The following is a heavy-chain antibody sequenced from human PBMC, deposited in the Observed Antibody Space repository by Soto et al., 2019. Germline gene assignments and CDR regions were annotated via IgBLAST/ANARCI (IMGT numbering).Heavy chain of an antibody. D-gene: IGHD1-7*01. Sequence: GGSLRLSCAGSGFTLSDHYIDWVRQAPGKGLEWVGRSRDKAQGYSTAYAASVKGRFTTSRDESKNSVYLQMNRRGTSTNYVDSVRGRFSTSRDSTRNSLYLNMDSLRVEDTATYYCVRGTPTPGLDIWGRGTTVTVSS. CDR2: SRDKAQGYST. CDR1: GFTLSDHY. J-gene: IGHJ6*02. CDR3: RGRFSTSRDSTRNSLYLNMDSLRVEDTATYYCVRGTPTPGLDI. V-gene: IGHV3-72*01.